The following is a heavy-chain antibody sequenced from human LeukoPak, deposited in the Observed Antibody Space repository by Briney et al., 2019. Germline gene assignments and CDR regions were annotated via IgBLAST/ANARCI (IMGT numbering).Heavy chain of an antibody. V-gene: IGHV3-23*01. D-gene: IGHD3-22*01. Sequence: PGGSLRLSCAASGFTFSSFWMSWVRQAPGKGLEWVSSISGSGSRTYYGDSVKGRFTVSRDNSNNTLFLHMNSLRAEDTAVYYCAKAPMIVVTNNWFDPWGQGTLVTVSS. J-gene: IGHJ5*02. CDR2: ISGSGSRT. CDR1: GFTFSSFW. CDR3: AKAPMIVVTNNWFDP.